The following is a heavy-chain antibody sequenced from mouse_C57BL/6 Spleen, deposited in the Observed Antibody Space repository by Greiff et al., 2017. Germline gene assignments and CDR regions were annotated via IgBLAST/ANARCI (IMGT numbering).Heavy chain of an antibody. CDR3: VNALYAMDY. V-gene: IGHV10-1*01. CDR1: GFSFNTYA. Sequence: EVKLMESGGGLVQPKGSLKLSCAASGFSFNTYAMNWVRQAPGKGLEWVARIRSKSNNYATYYADSVKDRFTISRDDSESMLYLQMNNLKTEDTAMYYCVNALYAMDYWGQGTSVTVSS. J-gene: IGHJ4*01. CDR2: IRSKSNNYAT.